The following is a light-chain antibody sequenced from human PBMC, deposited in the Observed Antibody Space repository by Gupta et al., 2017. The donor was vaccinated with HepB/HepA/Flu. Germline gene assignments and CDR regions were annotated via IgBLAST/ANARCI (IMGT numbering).Light chain of an antibody. CDR3: QVWHSTSDQVV. CDR2: DDK. Sequence: SYVMTQPPSLSVAPGQTARLTCGGNHIGSKSVHWYQQKPGQAPLLVVYDDKDRPSGIPERFSGFNSGNMATLNISGVEVGDEADYYCQVWHSTSDQVVFGGGTKLTVL. V-gene: IGLV3-21*02. CDR1: HIGSKS. J-gene: IGLJ2*01.